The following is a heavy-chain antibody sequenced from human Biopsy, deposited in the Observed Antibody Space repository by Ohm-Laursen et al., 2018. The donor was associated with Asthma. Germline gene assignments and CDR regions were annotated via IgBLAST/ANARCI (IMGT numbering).Heavy chain of an antibody. CDR2: IEWEEDK. CDR1: GFSLSSSGAN. J-gene: IGHJ4*02. Sequence: TQTLTLTCSFSGFSLSSSGANVNWIRQPPGKALEWLARIEWEEDKFYSTSLRTRLTISKGSSEDQVVLTMTNMGPVDTATYYCTRHNDYWGPGILVTVSS. D-gene: IGHD1-14*01. CDR3: TRHNDY. V-gene: IGHV2-70*04.